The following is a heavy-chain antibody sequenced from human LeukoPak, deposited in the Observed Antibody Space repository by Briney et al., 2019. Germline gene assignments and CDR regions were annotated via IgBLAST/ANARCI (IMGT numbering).Heavy chain of an antibody. J-gene: IGHJ4*02. D-gene: IGHD3-22*01. Sequence: GGSLRLSCAASGFTFSSYAMSWVRQAPGKGLEWVAAIAFDDTDRYYIDSVKGRFTISRDDSKDTLFLQMNSLRAEDTAVYYCARDYYDSSAFDYWGQGTLVTVSS. V-gene: IGHV3-30*14. CDR1: GFTFSSYA. CDR3: ARDYYDSSAFDY. CDR2: IAFDDTDR.